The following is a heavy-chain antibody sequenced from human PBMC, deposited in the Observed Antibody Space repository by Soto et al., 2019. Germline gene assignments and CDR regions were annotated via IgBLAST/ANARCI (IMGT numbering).Heavy chain of an antibody. Sequence: QITLKESGPTLVKPTQTLTLTCTFSGFSLSTRGVGVGWFRQPPGRALEWLALIYWDDDKRYSPSLRNRLTITRDTSKTQVVLTVTNMDPVDTATYYCAHRPYGYKYYFDYWGQGTLVTVSS. CDR1: GFSLSTRGVG. CDR2: IYWDDDK. D-gene: IGHD5-18*01. J-gene: IGHJ4*02. V-gene: IGHV2-5*02. CDR3: AHRPYGYKYYFDY.